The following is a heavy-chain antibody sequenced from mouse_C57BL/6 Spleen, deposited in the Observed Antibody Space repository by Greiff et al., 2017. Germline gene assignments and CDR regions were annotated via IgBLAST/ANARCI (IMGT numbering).Heavy chain of an antibody. Sequence: EVMLVESGGGLVKPGGSLKLSCAASGFTFSDYGMHWVRQAPEKGLEWVAYLSSGSSTIYYADTVKGRFTISRDNAKNTLFLQMTSLRSEDTAMYYCARGSRIYYDYDEGYFDVWGTGTTVTVAS. J-gene: IGHJ1*03. CDR1: GFTFSDYG. V-gene: IGHV5-17*01. CDR2: LSSGSSTI. CDR3: ARGSRIYYDYDEGYFDV. D-gene: IGHD2-4*01.